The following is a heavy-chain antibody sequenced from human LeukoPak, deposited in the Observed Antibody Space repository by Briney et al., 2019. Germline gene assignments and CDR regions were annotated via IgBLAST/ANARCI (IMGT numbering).Heavy chain of an antibody. D-gene: IGHD3-10*01. CDR2: IYHSGTT. Sequence: PSETLSLTCTVSGGSVRSGSYYWSWIRQPPGKGLEWIGYIYHSGTTYYKPSLKSRVTISVDRSKNQFSLRLSSVTAADTAVYYCARAPGYYGSGSPYFDSWGQGTLVTVSS. J-gene: IGHJ4*02. CDR3: ARAPGYYGSGSPYFDS. V-gene: IGHV4-30-2*01. CDR1: GGSVRSGSYY.